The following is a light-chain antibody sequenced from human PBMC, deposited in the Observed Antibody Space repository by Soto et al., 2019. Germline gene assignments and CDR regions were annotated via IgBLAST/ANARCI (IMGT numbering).Light chain of an antibody. J-gene: IGKJ1*01. Sequence: DIQMTQSPSTLSGSVGDRVTITCRACPTISSWLAWYQQQPGQAPKLLIYKASTLKSGVPSRFSGSGSGTEFTLTISSLQPDDFATYYCQHYNSYSEAFGQGTKVDI. CDR3: QHYNSYSEA. CDR2: KAS. V-gene: IGKV1-5*03. CDR1: PTISSW.